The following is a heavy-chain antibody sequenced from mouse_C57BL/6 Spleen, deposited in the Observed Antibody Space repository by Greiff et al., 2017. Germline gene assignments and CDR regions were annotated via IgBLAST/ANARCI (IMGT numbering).Heavy chain of an antibody. J-gene: IGHJ2*01. CDR3: ARGGYYVKDFDY. V-gene: IGHV1-61*01. D-gene: IGHD2-3*01. CDR2: IYPSDSET. Sequence: QVQLQQPGAELVRPGSSVKLSCKASGYTFTSYWMDWVKQRPGQGLEWIGNIYPSDSETHYNQKFKDKATLTVDKSSSTAYMQLSSLTSEDSAVYYCARGGYYVKDFDYWGQGTTRTVSA. CDR1: GYTFTSYW.